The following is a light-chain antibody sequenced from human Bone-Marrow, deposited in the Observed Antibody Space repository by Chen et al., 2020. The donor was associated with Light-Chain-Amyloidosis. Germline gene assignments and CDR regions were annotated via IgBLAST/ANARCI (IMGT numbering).Light chain of an antibody. J-gene: IGKJ3*01. CDR2: WAS. Sequence: DIVMIQSPTSLAVSLGERATIKCRSSQSVLHSSNNKNYLAWYQQKPGQPPKLLIYWASTRESGVPDRFSASGSGTDFTLTISSLQAEDVAVYHCQQYYGTPTFGPGTKVDIK. CDR1: QSVLHSSNNKNY. CDR3: QQYYGTPT. V-gene: IGKV4-1*01.